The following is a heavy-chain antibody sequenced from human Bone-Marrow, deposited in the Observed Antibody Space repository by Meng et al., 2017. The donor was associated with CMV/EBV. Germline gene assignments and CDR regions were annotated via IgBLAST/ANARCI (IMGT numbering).Heavy chain of an antibody. D-gene: IGHD2-21*01. Sequence: GGSLRLSCAASGFTFDDYAMHWVRQAPGKGLEWVSGISWNSGTIGYADSVKGRLTISRDNAKNSLYLQMNSLRVEDAAVYYCVRLVYCGSSSCPDYWGQGTLVTVSS. CDR3: VRLVYCGSSSCPDY. V-gene: IGHV3-9*01. CDR1: GFTFDDYA. J-gene: IGHJ4*02. CDR2: ISWNSGTI.